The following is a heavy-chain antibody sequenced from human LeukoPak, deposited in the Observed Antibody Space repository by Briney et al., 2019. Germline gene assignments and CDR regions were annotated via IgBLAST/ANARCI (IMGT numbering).Heavy chain of an antibody. Sequence: SETLSLTCTVSGASVSGSPYYWGRIRQPPGKGLEWIGSIYSSGSTYYNASLQSRVTISIETSKNQISLRLNSVTAADTAIYYCAKSGGYGLIDYWGQGTLVTVSS. CDR3: AKSGGYGLIDY. J-gene: IGHJ4*02. CDR1: GASVSGSPYY. CDR2: IYSSGST. D-gene: IGHD1-26*01. V-gene: IGHV4-39*01.